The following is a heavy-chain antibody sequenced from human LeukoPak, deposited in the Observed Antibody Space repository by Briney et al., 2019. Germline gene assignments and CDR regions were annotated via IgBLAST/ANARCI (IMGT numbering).Heavy chain of an antibody. D-gene: IGHD3-9*01. V-gene: IGHV3-30*18. Sequence: GGSLRLSCAASGFTFSSYGMHWVRQAPGKGLEWVAVISYDGSNKYYADSVKGRFTISRDNSKNTLYLQMNSLRAEDTAVYYCAKDSNAYYDILTGPSFDYWGQGTPVTVSS. CDR3: AKDSNAYYDILTGPSFDY. CDR2: ISYDGSNK. J-gene: IGHJ4*02. CDR1: GFTFSSYG.